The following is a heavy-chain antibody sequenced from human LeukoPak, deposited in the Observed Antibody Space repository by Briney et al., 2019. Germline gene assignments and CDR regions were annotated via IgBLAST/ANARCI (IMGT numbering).Heavy chain of an antibody. CDR1: GFTFSSYN. J-gene: IGHJ4*02. CDR2: ISSSSTI. CDR3: ARGRSYDSSGYYPDPFDY. Sequence: GGSLRLSCAASGFTFSSYNMNWVRQAPGKGLKWVSYISSSSTIYYADSVKGRFTISRDNAKNSLYLQMNSLRAEDTAVYYCARGRSYDSSGYYPDPFDYWGQGTLLTVSS. D-gene: IGHD3-22*01. V-gene: IGHV3-48*01.